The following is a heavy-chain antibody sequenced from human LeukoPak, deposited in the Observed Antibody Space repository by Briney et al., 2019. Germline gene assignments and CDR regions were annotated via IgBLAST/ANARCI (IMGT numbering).Heavy chain of an antibody. J-gene: IGHJ2*01. Sequence: SETLSLTCTVSGDSISTSYYWGWIRQPPGKGPEWIGGIYYSGSTYYNASLKSRVTISVDTSKNQFSLRLSSVTAADTAVYYCARLVLNWYFDLWGRDTLVTVSS. V-gene: IGHV4-39*01. CDR2: IYYSGST. D-gene: IGHD1-26*01. CDR3: ARLVLNWYFDL. CDR1: GDSISTSYY.